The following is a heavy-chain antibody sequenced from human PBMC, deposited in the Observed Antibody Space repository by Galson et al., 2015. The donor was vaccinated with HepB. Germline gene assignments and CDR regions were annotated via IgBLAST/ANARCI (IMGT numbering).Heavy chain of an antibody. J-gene: IGHJ5*02. Sequence: SVKVSCKASGYTFTGYYMHWVRQAPGQGLEWMGWINPNSGGTNYAQKFQGWVTMTRDTSISTAYMELSRLRSDDTAVYYCAGGPIVVVPAAPGWFDPWGQGTLVTVSS. CDR1: GYTFTGYY. CDR2: INPNSGGT. D-gene: IGHD2-2*01. V-gene: IGHV1-2*04. CDR3: AGGPIVVVPAAPGWFDP.